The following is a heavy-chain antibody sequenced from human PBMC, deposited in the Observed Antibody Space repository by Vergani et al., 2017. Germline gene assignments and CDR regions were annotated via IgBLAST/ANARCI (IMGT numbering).Heavy chain of an antibody. J-gene: IGHJ4*02. Sequence: QVQLVESGGGVVQPGGSLRLSCAASGFTFNSYGMHWVRQAPGKGLEWVASIRSNESRGYYGDSMEGPFTISRYNSKNTLYLQMKSLRPEDTAVYYCAKEGGGYCSGGTCYHEYWGQGTLVIVSS. V-gene: IGHV3-30*02. CDR3: AKEGGGYCSGGTCYHEY. D-gene: IGHD2-15*01. CDR1: GFTFNSYG. CDR2: IRSNESRG.